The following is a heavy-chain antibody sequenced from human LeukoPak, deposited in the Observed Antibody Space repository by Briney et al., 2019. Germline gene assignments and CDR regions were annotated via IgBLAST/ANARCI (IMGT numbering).Heavy chain of an antibody. CDR2: INHSGST. V-gene: IGHV4-34*01. CDR1: GGSFSGYY. J-gene: IGHJ4*02. CDR3: ASGRASPTVTTNGGFDY. Sequence: SETLSLTCAVYGGSFSGYYWSWIRQPPGKGLEWIGEINHSGSTNYNPSLKSRVTISVDTSKNQFSLKLSSVTAADTAVYYCASGRASPTVTTNGGFDYWGQGTLVTVSS. D-gene: IGHD4-17*01.